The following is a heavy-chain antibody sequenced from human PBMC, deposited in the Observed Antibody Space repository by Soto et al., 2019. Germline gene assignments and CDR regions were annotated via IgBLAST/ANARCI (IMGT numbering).Heavy chain of an antibody. D-gene: IGHD6-13*01. CDR1: GFAFDDYV. CDR3: AKGGSAALIAPSGRDNWFDP. Sequence: PGGSLRLSXAASGFAFDDYVMHWVRQPPGRGLEWVSGITWNGGTIRYVDSVKGRFTISRDNAENSLYLQMNSLRPEDTAVYYCAKGGSAALIAPSGRDNWFDPWGQGTQVTAPQ. V-gene: IGHV3-9*01. J-gene: IGHJ5*02. CDR2: ITWNGGTI.